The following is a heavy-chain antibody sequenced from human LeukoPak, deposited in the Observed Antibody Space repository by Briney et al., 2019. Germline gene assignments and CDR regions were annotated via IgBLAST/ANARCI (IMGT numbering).Heavy chain of an antibody. CDR3: ARLEREVRDY. V-gene: IGHV4-39*01. D-gene: IGHD5-24*01. Sequence: PSETLSLTCTVSGDSISRSHYYWGWIRQPPGKGLVWIGNIYYSGITYYNPSLKSRVTISVDTSRNQFSLKLSSVTAADTAVYYCARLEREVRDYWGQGTLVTVSS. CDR1: GDSISRSHYY. CDR2: IYYSGIT. J-gene: IGHJ4*02.